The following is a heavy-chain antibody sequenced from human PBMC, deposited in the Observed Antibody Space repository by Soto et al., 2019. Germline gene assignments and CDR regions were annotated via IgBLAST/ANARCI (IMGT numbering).Heavy chain of an antibody. CDR2: IYYSGST. J-gene: IGHJ3*02. D-gene: IGHD3-9*01. Sequence: PSETLSLTCTVSGGSISSGDYYWSWIRQPPGKGLEWIGYIYYSGSTYYNPSLKSRVTISVDTSKNQFSLKLSSVTAADTAVYYCARDRRIDILTGYYPNDAFDIWGQGTMVTVS. V-gene: IGHV4-30-4*01. CDR3: ARDRRIDILTGYYPNDAFDI. CDR1: GGSISSGDYY.